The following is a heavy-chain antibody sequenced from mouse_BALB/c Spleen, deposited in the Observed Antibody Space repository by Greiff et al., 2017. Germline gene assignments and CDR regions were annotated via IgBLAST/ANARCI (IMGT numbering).Heavy chain of an antibody. CDR3: ARNKRYDGGYAMDY. D-gene: IGHD2-14*01. Sequence: AKLQESGPGLVQPSQSLSITCTVSGFSLTSYGVHWVRQSPGKGLEWLGVIWSGGSTDYNAAFISRLSISKDNSKSQVFFKMNSLQADDTAIYYCARNKRYDGGYAMDYWGQGTSVTVSS. CDR1: GFSLTSYG. CDR2: IWSGGST. V-gene: IGHV2-4-1*01. J-gene: IGHJ4*01.